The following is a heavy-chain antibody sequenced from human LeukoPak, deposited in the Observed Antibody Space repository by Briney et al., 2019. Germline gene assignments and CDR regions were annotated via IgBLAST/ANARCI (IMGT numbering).Heavy chain of an antibody. J-gene: IGHJ4*02. CDR2: ISSSGSTI. CDR1: GFTFSDYY. Sequence: GGSLRLSCAASGFTFSDYYMSWIRQAPGKGLEWVSYISSSGSTIYYADSLKGRFTISRDNAKNSLYLQMNSLRAEDTAVYYCAREFSCIAARGCYYFDYWGQGTLVTVSS. V-gene: IGHV3-11*01. CDR3: AREFSCIAARGCYYFDY. D-gene: IGHD6-6*01.